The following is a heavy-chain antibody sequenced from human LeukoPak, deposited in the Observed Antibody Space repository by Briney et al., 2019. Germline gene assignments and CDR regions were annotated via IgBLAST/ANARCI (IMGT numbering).Heavy chain of an antibody. J-gene: IGHJ4*02. D-gene: IGHD3-16*01. CDR1: GLSFSSFA. Sequence: GGSLRLSCAASGLSFSSFAMSWVRQGPARGLEWVSSIRGNGETFHADSVKGRFTLSSDSSRNTVYFQLNNLRVEDTAIYYCARASWVSSTDAVRWGQGTLVTVSS. V-gene: IGHV3-23*01. CDR3: ARASWVSSTDAVR. CDR2: IRGNGET.